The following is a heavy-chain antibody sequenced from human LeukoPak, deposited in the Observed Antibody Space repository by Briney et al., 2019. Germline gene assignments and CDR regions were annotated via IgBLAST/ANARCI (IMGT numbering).Heavy chain of an antibody. V-gene: IGHV4-30-4*08. CDR1: GGSISSGDYY. CDR2: IYYSGST. CDR3: ARDPIGVVVPAATPGFYDY. Sequence: KTSETLSLTCTVSGGSISSGDYYWSWISQPPGKGLEWIGYIYYSGSTYYNPSLKSRVTISVDTSKNQFSLKLSSVTAADTAVYYCARDPIGVVVPAATPGFYDYWGQGTLVTVSS. D-gene: IGHD2-2*01. J-gene: IGHJ4*02.